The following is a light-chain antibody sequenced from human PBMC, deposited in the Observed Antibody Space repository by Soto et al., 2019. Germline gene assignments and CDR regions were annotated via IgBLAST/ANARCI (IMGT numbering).Light chain of an antibody. CDR3: SSYADSIVL. CDR2: EVS. Sequence: QSALPQPPSASGSPGQSVTISCTGTSSDVGGYNYVSWYQQHPGKAPKLMISEVSKRPSGVPDRFSGSKSGNTASLTVSGLQAEDEADYYCSSYADSIVLFGGGTKLTVL. CDR1: SSDVGGYNY. V-gene: IGLV2-8*01. J-gene: IGLJ2*01.